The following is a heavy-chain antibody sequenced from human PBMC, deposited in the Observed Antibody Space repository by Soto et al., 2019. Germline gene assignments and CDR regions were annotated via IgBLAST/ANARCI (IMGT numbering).Heavy chain of an antibody. J-gene: IGHJ4*02. CDR2: INHSGST. V-gene: IGHV4-34*01. CDR1: GGSFSGYY. Sequence: SETLSLTCAVYGGSFSGYYWSWIRQPPGKGLEWIGEINHSGSTNYNPSLKSRVTISVDTSKIQFSLKLTSVTAADTAVYYCARFYDSSGYYPYYFDYWGQGTLVTVSS. CDR3: ARFYDSSGYYPYYFDY. D-gene: IGHD3-22*01.